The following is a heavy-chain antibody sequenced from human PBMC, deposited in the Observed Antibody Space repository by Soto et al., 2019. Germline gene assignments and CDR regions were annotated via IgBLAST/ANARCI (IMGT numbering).Heavy chain of an antibody. CDR3: ARHAPVVVYRGYDYRSSYYFCILRMDA. Sequence: ASVKVSCKASGYTFTSYGISWVRQAPGQGLEWMGWISAYNGNTNYAQKLQGRVTMTTDTSTSTAYMELRSPRSDGTAVYYCARHAPVVVYRGYDYRSSYYFCILRMDALGQWTQGTVSS. V-gene: IGHV1-18*01. J-gene: IGHJ6*02. CDR2: ISAYNGNT. CDR1: GYTFTSYG. D-gene: IGHD5-12*01.